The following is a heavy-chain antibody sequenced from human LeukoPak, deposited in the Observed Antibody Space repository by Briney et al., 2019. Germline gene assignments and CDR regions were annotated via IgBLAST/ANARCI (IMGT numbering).Heavy chain of an antibody. CDR2: ISGDGGST. CDR1: GFTFDDYA. V-gene: IGHV3-43*02. D-gene: IGHD3-22*01. CDR3: ARDATYYYDSSGYYFDY. Sequence: QPGGSLRLSCAASGFTFDDYAMHWVRQAPGKGLEWVSLISGDGGSTYYADSVKGRFTISRDNSKNSLYLQMNSLRAEDTAVYYCARDATYYYDSSGYYFDYWGQGTLVTVSS. J-gene: IGHJ4*02.